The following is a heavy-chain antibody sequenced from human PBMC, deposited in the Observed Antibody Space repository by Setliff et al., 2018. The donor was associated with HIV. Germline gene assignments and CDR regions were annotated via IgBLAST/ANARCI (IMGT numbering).Heavy chain of an antibody. CDR2: IYHTGST. Sequence: SETLSLTCTVSGYSISSGYYWGWIRQPPGNGLEWIGSIYHTGSTYYKPSLKSRVTISVDTSQNQFSLKLNSVTAADTAVYYCARRGIAAAGSDSWGQGTLVTVSS. D-gene: IGHD6-13*01. CDR3: ARRGIAAAGSDS. CDR1: GYSISSGYY. J-gene: IGHJ4*02. V-gene: IGHV4-38-2*02.